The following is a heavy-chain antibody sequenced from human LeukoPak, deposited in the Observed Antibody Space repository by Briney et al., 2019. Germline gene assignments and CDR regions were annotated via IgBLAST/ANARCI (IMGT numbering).Heavy chain of an antibody. J-gene: IGHJ6*04. CDR1: GFSFSSYG. D-gene: IGHD3-10*02. CDR2: ISYDGSNK. V-gene: IGHV3-30*18. CDR3: AELGITMIGGV. Sequence: GGSLRLSCAASGFSFSSYGMHWVRQAPGKGLEWVAVISYDGSNKYYADSVKGRFTISRDNSKNTLYLQMNSLRAEDTAVYYCAELGITMIGGVWGKGTTVTISS.